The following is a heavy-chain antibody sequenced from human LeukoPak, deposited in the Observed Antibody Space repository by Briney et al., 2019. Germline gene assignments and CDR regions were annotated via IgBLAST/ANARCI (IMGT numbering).Heavy chain of an antibody. CDR3: ARDLRIVGATMGFDI. D-gene: IGHD1-26*01. Sequence: ASVKVSCKASGYTFTSYYMHWVRQAPGQGLEWMGIINPSGGSTSYAQKFQGRVTMTRDTSTSTVYMELSSLRSEDTAVYYCARDLRIVGATMGFDIWGQGTMVTVSS. CDR2: INPSGGST. J-gene: IGHJ3*02. V-gene: IGHV1-46*01. CDR1: GYTFTSYY.